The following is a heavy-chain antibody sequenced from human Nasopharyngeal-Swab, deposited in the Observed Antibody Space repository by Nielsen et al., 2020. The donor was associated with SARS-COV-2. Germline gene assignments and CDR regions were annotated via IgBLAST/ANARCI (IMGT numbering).Heavy chain of an antibody. V-gene: IGHV4-4*02. J-gene: IGHJ4*02. CDR1: GGSISSSNW. D-gene: IGHD5-12*01. Sequence: SETLSLTCAVSGGSISSSNWWSCVRQPPGKGLEWIGEIYHSGSTNYNPSLKSRVTISVDKSKNQFSLKLSSGTAADTAVYYCARGIVATTLYSYFDYWGQGTLVTVSS. CDR2: IYHSGST. CDR3: ARGIVATTLYSYFDY.